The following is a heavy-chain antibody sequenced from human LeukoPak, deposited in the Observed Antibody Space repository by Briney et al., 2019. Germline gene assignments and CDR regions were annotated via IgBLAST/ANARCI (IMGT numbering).Heavy chain of an antibody. Sequence: PGGSLSLSCAASGFTFYNYAMNWVRQAPGKGLEWVSSISSSSSYIYYADSVKGRFTISRDNAKNSLYLQMNSLRAEDTAVYYCARGFPVSWYDPRPGWGKRNYFDYWGQGTLVTVSS. V-gene: IGHV3-21*01. CDR2: ISSSSSYI. J-gene: IGHJ4*02. CDR1: GFTFYNYA. CDR3: ARGFPVSWYDPRPGWGKRNYFDY. D-gene: IGHD6-13*01.